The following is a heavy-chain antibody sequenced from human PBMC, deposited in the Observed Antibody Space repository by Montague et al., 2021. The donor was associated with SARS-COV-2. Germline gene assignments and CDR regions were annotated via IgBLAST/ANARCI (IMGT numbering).Heavy chain of an antibody. V-gene: IGHV4-34*01. CDR2: INHNGST. J-gene: IGHJ6*02. D-gene: IGHD2-2*01. Sequence: SETLSLTCAVYGGSFSGYYWSWIRQPPGKGLEWIGEINHNGSTXXXPSXXXRVTISVDTSKNQFSLKLSSVTAADTAVYFCARGFRSVVPAVLGVAFYYYFDMDVWGQGTTVTVSS. CDR1: GGSFSGYY. CDR3: ARGFRSVVPAVLGVAFYYYFDMDV.